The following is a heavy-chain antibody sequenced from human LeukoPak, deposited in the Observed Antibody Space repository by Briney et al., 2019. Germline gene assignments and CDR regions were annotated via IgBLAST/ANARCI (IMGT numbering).Heavy chain of an antibody. CDR1: GFTFSSYS. CDR3: ARDRLTGDLPYYYYYYMDV. CDR2: ISSSSSYI. V-gene: IGHV3-21*01. D-gene: IGHD7-27*01. Sequence: GGSLRLSCAASGFTFSSYSMNWVRQAPGKGLEWVSSISSSSSYIYYADSVKGRFTISRDNAKNSLYLQMNSLRAEDTAVYYCARDRLTGDLPYYYYYYMDVWGKGTTVTVSS. J-gene: IGHJ6*03.